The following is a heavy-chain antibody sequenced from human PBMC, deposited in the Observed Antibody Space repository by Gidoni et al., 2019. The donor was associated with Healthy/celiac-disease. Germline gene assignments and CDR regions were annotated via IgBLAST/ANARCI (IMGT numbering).Heavy chain of an antibody. Sequence: EVQLVESGGGLVKPGGSLSLSCAAAGFTFSSYSMNWVRQAPGKVLEWVSSISSSSSYIYYADSVKGRFTISRDNAKNSLYLQMNSLRAEDTAVYYCARERAVAGSYFDYWGQGTLVTVSS. J-gene: IGHJ4*02. D-gene: IGHD6-19*01. CDR1: GFTFSSYS. V-gene: IGHV3-21*01. CDR2: ISSSSSYI. CDR3: ARERAVAGSYFDY.